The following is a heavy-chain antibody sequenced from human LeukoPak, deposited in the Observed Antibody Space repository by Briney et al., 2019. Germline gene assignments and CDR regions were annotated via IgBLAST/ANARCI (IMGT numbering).Heavy chain of an antibody. Sequence: GASVKVSRKASGGTFSSYTISWVRQAPGQGLEWMGRIIPILGIANYAQKFQGRVTITADKSTSTAYMELSSLRSEDTAVYYCARGKIGSAAAFDYWGQGTLVTVSS. CDR3: ARGKIGSAAAFDY. D-gene: IGHD6-13*01. CDR1: GGTFSSYT. V-gene: IGHV1-69*02. CDR2: IIPILGIA. J-gene: IGHJ4*02.